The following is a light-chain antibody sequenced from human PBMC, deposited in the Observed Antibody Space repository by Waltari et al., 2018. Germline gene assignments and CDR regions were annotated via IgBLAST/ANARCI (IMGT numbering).Light chain of an antibody. CDR1: QSLLHSEGYTF. CDR3: MQGLQTPYT. CDR2: WGS. V-gene: IGKV2-28*01. Sequence: DIVMTQSPLSLSVTPGEPASISCRSRQSLLHSEGYTFFDWYLQKPGQSPQLLIYWGSYRASGVPDRFSGSRSGTDFTLKISRVEAEDVGVYYCMQGLQTPYTFGQGTELEIK. J-gene: IGKJ2*01.